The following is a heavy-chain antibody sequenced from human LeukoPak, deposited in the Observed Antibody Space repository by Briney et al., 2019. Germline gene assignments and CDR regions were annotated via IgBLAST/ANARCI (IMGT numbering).Heavy chain of an antibody. V-gene: IGHV3-7*01. CDR2: IKRDGSQK. J-gene: IGHJ5*02. Sequence: GGSLRLSCAAPGFSFSSNWMGWVRQAPGKGLEWVAHIKRDGSQKYYLDSVKGRFTISRDNAKNSLYLQMNSLRVEDTAVHYCARLGLEVGGPNWFDPWGQGTLVTVSS. CDR1: GFSFSSNW. D-gene: IGHD1-1*01. CDR3: ARLGLEVGGPNWFDP.